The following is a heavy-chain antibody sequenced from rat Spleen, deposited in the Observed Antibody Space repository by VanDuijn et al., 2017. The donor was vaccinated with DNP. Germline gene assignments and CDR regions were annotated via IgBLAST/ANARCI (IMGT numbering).Heavy chain of an antibody. CDR3: ARHGEVHLRYAMDA. J-gene: IGHJ4*01. CDR2: IGSPAYAP. V-gene: IGHV5S11*01. CDR1: GFTFSAYY. Sequence: EVQLVESGGGLVQPGRSLKLSCAASGFTFSAYYMAWVRQAPAKGLEWVAYIGSPAYAPYYGDSVKGRFTISRDNAKSTLYLQMDSLRSEETATYYCARHGEVHLRYAMDAWGQGTSVTVSS. D-gene: IGHD1-5*01.